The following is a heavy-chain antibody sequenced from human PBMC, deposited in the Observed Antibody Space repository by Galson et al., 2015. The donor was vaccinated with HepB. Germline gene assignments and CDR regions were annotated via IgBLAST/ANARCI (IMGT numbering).Heavy chain of an antibody. J-gene: IGHJ3*02. Sequence: SLRLSCAASGFTFSSYAMHWVRQAPGKGLEWVAVISYDGSNKYYADSVKGRFTISRDNSKNTLYLQMNSLRAEDTAVYYCARDPGLLKCSGGSCYSAFDIWGQGTMVTVSS. CDR3: ARDPGLLKCSGGSCYSAFDI. CDR2: ISYDGSNK. D-gene: IGHD2-15*01. CDR1: GFTFSSYA. V-gene: IGHV3-30*04.